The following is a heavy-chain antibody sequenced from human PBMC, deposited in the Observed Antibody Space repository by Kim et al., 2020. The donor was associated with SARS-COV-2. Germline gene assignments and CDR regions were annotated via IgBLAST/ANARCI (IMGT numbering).Heavy chain of an antibody. CDR1: GFTFSSYS. CDR2: ISSSSSYI. V-gene: IGHV3-21*01. D-gene: IGHD6-13*01. Sequence: GGSLRLSCAASGFTFSSYSMNWVRQAPGKGLEWVSSISSSSSYIYYADSVKGRFTISRDNAKNSLYLQMNSLRAEDTAVYYCARGGSSWDYFDYWGQGTLVTVSS. J-gene: IGHJ4*02. CDR3: ARGGSSWDYFDY.